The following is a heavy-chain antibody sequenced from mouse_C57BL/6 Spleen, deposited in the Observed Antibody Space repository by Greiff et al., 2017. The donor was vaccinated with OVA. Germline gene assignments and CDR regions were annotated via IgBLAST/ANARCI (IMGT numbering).Heavy chain of an antibody. CDR2: INPGSGGT. CDR3: ARRGYGSPYAMDY. D-gene: IGHD1-1*01. V-gene: IGHV1-54*01. J-gene: IGHJ4*01. CDR1: GYAFTNYL. Sequence: QVQLKQSGAELVRPGTSVKVSCKASGYAFTNYLIEWVKQRPGQGLEWIGVINPGSGGTNYNEKFKGKATLTADKSSSTAYMQLSSLTSEDSAVYFCARRGYGSPYAMDYWGQGTSVTVSS.